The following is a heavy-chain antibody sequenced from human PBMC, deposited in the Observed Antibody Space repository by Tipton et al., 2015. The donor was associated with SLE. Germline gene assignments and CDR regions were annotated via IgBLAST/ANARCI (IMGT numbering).Heavy chain of an antibody. CDR2: IFYSGGT. CDR3: ARLAVAGMWYYFDF. CDR1: DGSFSGHY. D-gene: IGHD6-19*01. J-gene: IGHJ4*02. Sequence: GLVKPSETLSLTCAVYDGSFSGHYWTWIRQPPERGLEWIGNIFYSGGTNYSPFLNSRITISVDTSKNQLSLNVISMTAAGTAVYYCARLAVAGMWYYFDFWGQGAPVTVSS. V-gene: IGHV4-59*11.